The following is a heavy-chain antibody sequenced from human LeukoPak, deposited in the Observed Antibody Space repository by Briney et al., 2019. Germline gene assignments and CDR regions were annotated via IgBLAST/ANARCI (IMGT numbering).Heavy chain of an antibody. CDR3: ARGPYYYDSSGYYFGY. Sequence: ASVKVSCKASGYTFTSYGISWVRQAPGQGLEWVGWISAYNGNTNYAQKLQGRVTMTTDTSTSTAYMELRSLRSDDTAVYYCARGPYYYDSSGYYFGYWGRGTLVTVSS. CDR1: GYTFTSYG. CDR2: ISAYNGNT. V-gene: IGHV1-18*01. D-gene: IGHD3-22*01. J-gene: IGHJ4*02.